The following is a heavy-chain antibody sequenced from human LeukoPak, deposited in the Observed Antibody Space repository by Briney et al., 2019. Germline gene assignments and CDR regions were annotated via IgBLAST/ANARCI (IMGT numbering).Heavy chain of an antibody. J-gene: IGHJ3*02. CDR2: ISSSSGTM. CDR1: GFTFSTYS. V-gene: IGHV3-48*04. D-gene: IGHD4-17*01. Sequence: GGSLRLSCTASGFTFSTYSLSWVRQAPGKGLEWVSYISSSSGTMFYANSVKGRFTISRDNAKNSLYLQMNSLRAEDTALYYCAKVVYGDYNLDAFDIWGQGTMVTVSS. CDR3: AKVVYGDYNLDAFDI.